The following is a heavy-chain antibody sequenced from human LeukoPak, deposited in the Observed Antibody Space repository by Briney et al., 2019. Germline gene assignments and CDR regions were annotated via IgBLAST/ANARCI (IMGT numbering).Heavy chain of an antibody. CDR3: ATWDNAWEFGY. J-gene: IGHJ4*02. CDR2: IKQDGSEK. V-gene: IGHV3-7*05. D-gene: IGHD1-26*01. CDR1: RFSFSSYW. Sequence: GGSLRLSCAASRFSFSSYWMSWVRQAPGKGLEWVANIKQDGSEKYYVDSVTGRFTISRDNTKNSLFLQMTSLTAEDTAVYYCATWDNAWEFGYWGQGTLVSVSS.